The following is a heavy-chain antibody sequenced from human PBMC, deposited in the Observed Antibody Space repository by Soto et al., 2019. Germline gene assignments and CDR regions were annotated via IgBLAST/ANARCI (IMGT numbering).Heavy chain of an antibody. CDR1: GFTFSSYS. Sequence: GGSLRLSCAASGFTFSSYSMNWVRQAPGKGLEWVSSISSSSSYIYYADSVKGRFTISRDNAKNSLYLQMNSLRAEDTAVYYCARDPYRSQWLAFPGGAFEICGQGTMVTVSS. D-gene: IGHD6-19*01. V-gene: IGHV3-21*01. CDR3: ARDPYRSQWLAFPGGAFEI. J-gene: IGHJ3*02. CDR2: ISSSSSYI.